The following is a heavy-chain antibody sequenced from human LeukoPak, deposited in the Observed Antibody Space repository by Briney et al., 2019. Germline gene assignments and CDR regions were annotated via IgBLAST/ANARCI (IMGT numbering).Heavy chain of an antibody. J-gene: IGHJ4*02. Sequence: GGSLRLSCVASGFTFRNYAMSWVRQSPGKGLEWISTISNDGVYTFHADSVKGRLTISRDNSKNTLYLQMDSLRAEDTAIYYCAKGSSGGRPYYFDYWGQGTLVTVSS. V-gene: IGHV3-23*01. D-gene: IGHD3-22*01. CDR3: AKGSSGGRPYYFDY. CDR1: GFTFRNYA. CDR2: ISNDGVYT.